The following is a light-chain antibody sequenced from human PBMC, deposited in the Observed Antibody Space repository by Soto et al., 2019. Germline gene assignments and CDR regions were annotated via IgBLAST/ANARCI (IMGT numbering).Light chain of an antibody. Sequence: EIVLTQSPGTLSLSPGERVTLSCGASQSVPANYLAWHQHKPGQAPRLLIYGASNRATGIPDRFSGSVSGTDFTLTISRLEPEDFAVYFCLQYGTPWWTFGQGARVEIK. V-gene: IGKV3-20*01. CDR3: LQYGTPWWT. CDR2: GAS. CDR1: QSVPANY. J-gene: IGKJ1*01.